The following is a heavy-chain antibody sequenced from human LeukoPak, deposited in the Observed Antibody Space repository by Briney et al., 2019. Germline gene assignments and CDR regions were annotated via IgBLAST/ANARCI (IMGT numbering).Heavy chain of an antibody. CDR2: ISGSGGST. V-gene: IGHV3-23*01. CDR3: AKDEGSITIFARPYFDY. D-gene: IGHD3-3*01. CDR1: GFTFSSYA. Sequence: GGSLRLSCAASGFTFSSYAMSWVRQAPGKGLEWVSAISGSGGSTYYADSVKGRFTISRDNSKNTLYLQMNSLRAEDTAVYYCAKDEGSITIFARPYFDYWGQGTLVTVSS. J-gene: IGHJ4*02.